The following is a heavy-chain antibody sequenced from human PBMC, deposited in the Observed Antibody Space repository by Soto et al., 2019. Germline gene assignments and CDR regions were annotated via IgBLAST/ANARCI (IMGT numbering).Heavy chain of an antibody. CDR3: SSGVEAY. D-gene: IGHD3-3*01. CDR2: IYWDDDK. V-gene: IGHV2-5*02. J-gene: IGHJ4*02. CDR1: GFSLNTTGVG. Sequence: QITLKESGPTLVKPTQTLTLTCSFSGFSLNTTGVGVGWVRQPPGKALEWLGMIYWDDDKRYSSSLKSRLTISKDTSKNQVLLTMTNMDPVDTATYYCSSGVEAYWGQGTLVTVSS.